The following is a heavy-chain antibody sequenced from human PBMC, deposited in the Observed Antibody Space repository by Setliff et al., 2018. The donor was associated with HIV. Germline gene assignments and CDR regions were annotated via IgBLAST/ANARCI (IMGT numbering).Heavy chain of an antibody. J-gene: IGHJ4*02. CDR2: IYYTGST. Sequence: SETLSLTCPVSGGSIGTYYWSWIRQPPGKGLEWIGYIYYTGSTNYNPSLKSRVTISVDTSKNQFSLKLSSVTAADTAVYYCARQKTVTTYFDYWGQGTLVTVSS. CDR3: ARQKTVTTYFDY. CDR1: GGSIGTYY. V-gene: IGHV4-59*08. D-gene: IGHD4-17*01.